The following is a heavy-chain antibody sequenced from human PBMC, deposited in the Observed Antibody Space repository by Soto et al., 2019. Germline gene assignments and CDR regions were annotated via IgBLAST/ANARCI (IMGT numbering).Heavy chain of an antibody. V-gene: IGHV4-4*07. J-gene: IGHJ4*02. D-gene: IGHD1-7*01. Sequence: PSETLSLTCTVSGGSISSYRWSWIRQPAWKGLEWIGHISNNGNTQYNPSLKSRVTVSVDTSRNQFFLNLHSVTAADSAVYFCGRESGETWDYEAYWGQGTPVTVSS. CDR2: ISNNGNT. CDR3: GRESGETWDYEAY. CDR1: GGSISSYR.